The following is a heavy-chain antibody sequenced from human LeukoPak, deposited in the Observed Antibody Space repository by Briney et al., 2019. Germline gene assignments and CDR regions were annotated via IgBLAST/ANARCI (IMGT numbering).Heavy chain of an antibody. D-gene: IGHD3-16*01. CDR2: IYDGDKT. J-gene: IGHJ4*02. CDR3: GRDDAGVKNYGIQY. Sequence: GGSLRLSCSASQSIVSSRYMSWVRQAPGKGLEWVSIIYDGDKTYYADSVKGRFTISRDNFKNTLYLQMSNLRAEDTAVYFWGRDDAGVKNYGIQYWGLGTLVAVSS. V-gene: IGHV3-53*01. CDR1: QSIVSSRY.